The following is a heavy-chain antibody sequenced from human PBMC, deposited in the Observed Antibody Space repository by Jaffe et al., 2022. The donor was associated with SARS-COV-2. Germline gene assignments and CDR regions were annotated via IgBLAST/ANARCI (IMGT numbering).Heavy chain of an antibody. CDR3: ARDSGYYDSSGYYYVSY. D-gene: IGHD3-22*01. CDR2: ISSSSSYI. J-gene: IGHJ4*02. CDR1: GFTFSSYS. V-gene: IGHV3-21*01. Sequence: EVQLVESGGGLVKPGGSLRLSCAASGFTFSSYSMNWVRQAPGKGLEWVSSISSSSSYIYYADSVKGRFTISRDNAKNSLYLQMNSLRAEDTAVYYCARDSGYYDSSGYYYVSYWGQGTLVTVSS.